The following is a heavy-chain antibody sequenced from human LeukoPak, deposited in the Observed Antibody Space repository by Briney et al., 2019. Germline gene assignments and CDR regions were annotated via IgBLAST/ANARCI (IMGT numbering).Heavy chain of an antibody. CDR1: GGSISSYY. CDR3: ARGGGSITIFGGDWFVP. D-gene: IGHD3-3*01. J-gene: IGHJ5*02. V-gene: IGHV4-4*07. CDR2: IYTSGST. Sequence: SETLSLTCTVSGGSISSYYWSWIRQPAGKGLEWIGRIYTSGSTNYNPSLKSRVTMSVDTSKNQFSLKLSSVTAADTAVYYCARGGGSITIFGGDWFVPWGQGTLVTVSS.